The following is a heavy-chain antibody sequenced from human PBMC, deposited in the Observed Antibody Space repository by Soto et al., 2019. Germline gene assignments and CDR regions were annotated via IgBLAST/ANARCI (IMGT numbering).Heavy chain of an antibody. J-gene: IGHJ4*02. CDR2: IYYSGST. CDR3: ARSGYSYGPNPLLY. Sequence: QVQLQESGPGLVKPSQTLSLTRTVSGGSISSGGYYWSWIRQHPGNGLEWIGYIYYSGSTYYNPSLKSRVTISVDTSKNQFSLKLSSVTAADTAVYYCARSGYSYGPNPLLYWGQGTLVTVSS. V-gene: IGHV4-31*03. CDR1: GGSISSGGYY. D-gene: IGHD5-18*01.